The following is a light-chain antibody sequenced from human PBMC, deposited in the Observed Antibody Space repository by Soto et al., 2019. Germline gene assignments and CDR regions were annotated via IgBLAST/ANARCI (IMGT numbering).Light chain of an antibody. CDR1: SSNIGAGYD. CDR3: QSYDSRLSGSGV. CDR2: GNS. Sequence: QSVLTQPPSVSGAPGQRVTISCTGSSSNIGAGYDVHWYQQLPGTAPKLLIYGNSNRPAGVPDRFSGSKSRTSASLAITGLQAEDEADYYCQSYDSRLSGSGVFGGGTKPTVL. V-gene: IGLV1-40*01. J-gene: IGLJ2*01.